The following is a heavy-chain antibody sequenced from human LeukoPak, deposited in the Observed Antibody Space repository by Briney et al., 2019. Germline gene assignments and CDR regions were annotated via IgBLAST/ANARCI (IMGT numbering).Heavy chain of an antibody. V-gene: IGHV1-69*04. D-gene: IGHD3-22*01. J-gene: IGHJ4*02. CDR1: GGTFSSYA. Sequence: ASVNVSCKASGGTFSSYAISWVRQAPGQGLEWMGRIIPILGIANYAQKFQGRVTITADKSTSTAYMELSSLRSEDTAVYYCARELGAEYYYDSSGFYFDYWGQGTLVTVSS. CDR3: ARELGAEYYYDSSGFYFDY. CDR2: IIPILGIA.